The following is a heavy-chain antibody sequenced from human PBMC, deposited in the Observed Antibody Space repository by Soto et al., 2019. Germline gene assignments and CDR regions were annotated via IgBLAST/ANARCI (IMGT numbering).Heavy chain of an antibody. D-gene: IGHD6-19*01. V-gene: IGHV3-21*01. Sequence: EVQLVESGGGLVKPGGSLRLSCAASGFTFSSYSMNWVRQAPGKGLEWVSSISSSSSYIYYADSVKGRFTISRDNAKNSVYRQRNSLRAEVTAVYYCAWLREGIEEAGDGFEIWGRGTMVIVS. CDR2: ISSSSSYI. J-gene: IGHJ3*02. CDR1: GFTFSSYS. CDR3: AWLREGIEEAGDGFEI.